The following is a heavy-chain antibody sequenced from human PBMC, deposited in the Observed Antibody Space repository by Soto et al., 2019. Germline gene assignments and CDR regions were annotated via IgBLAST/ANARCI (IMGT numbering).Heavy chain of an antibody. CDR1: GYSFTSYW. CDR2: IYPGDSDT. CDR3: ARHRGYDAHDYYYNAMDV. J-gene: IGHJ6*02. V-gene: IGHV5-51*01. D-gene: IGHD2-15*01. Sequence: GEPLKISCKGPGYSFTSYWIGWVRQMPGKGLEWMGIIYPGDSDTRYSPSFQGQVTISADKSISTAYLQWSSLKASDTAVYYCARHRGYDAHDYYYNAMDVWGQGTTVTASS.